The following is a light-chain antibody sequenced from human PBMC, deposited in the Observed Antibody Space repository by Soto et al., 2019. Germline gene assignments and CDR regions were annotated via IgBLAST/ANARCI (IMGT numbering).Light chain of an antibody. Sequence: EIVMTQSPATLSVSPGERATLSCRASQSINSNLVWYQQKPGQAPRLLIYGASTRATGVPARFSGSGSGTEFTLTISSLQSEDFALYYCQQYSNWWSFGQGTKVDIK. CDR1: QSINSN. CDR3: QQYSNWWS. J-gene: IGKJ1*01. V-gene: IGKV3-15*01. CDR2: GAS.